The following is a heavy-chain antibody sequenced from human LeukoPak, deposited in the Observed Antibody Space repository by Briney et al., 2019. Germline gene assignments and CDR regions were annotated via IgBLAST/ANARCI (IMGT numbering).Heavy chain of an antibody. V-gene: IGHV3-11*06. CDR3: ARRGGSTATGYYFDY. CDR1: RFTFSDYY. CDR2: ISSSTSYT. J-gene: IGHJ4*02. D-gene: IGHD3-10*01. Sequence: PGGSLRLSCAASRFTFSDYYLSWIRQAPGKGLEWVSYISSSTSYTNYADSVKGRFTISRDNAKNSLYLQMNSLRAEDTAVYYCARRGGSTATGYYFDYWGQGTLVTVSS.